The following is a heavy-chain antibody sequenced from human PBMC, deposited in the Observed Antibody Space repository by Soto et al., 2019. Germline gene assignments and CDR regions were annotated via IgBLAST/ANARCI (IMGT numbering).Heavy chain of an antibody. V-gene: IGHV3-23*01. D-gene: IGHD3-10*01. CDR3: AKTAYGSFGAFHL. Sequence: EVQLLESGGGLVQPGGSLRLYCAASGFTFSSYAMSWVRQAPGKGVEWVSAISGSGGTTYYASSVKGRFTFSSENSKDALYLQMNSLRAEDTDVYYCAKTAYGSFGAFHLWGQGTMVTVSS. CDR2: ISGSGGTT. J-gene: IGHJ3*01. CDR1: GFTFSSYA.